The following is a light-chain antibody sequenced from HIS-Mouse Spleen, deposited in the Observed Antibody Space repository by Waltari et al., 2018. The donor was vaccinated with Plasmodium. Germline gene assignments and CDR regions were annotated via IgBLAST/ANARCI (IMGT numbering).Light chain of an antibody. CDR2: EVS. J-gene: IGLJ2*01. CDR1: SSDVVGYNY. CDR3: SSYAGSNNLV. Sequence: QSALTQPPPASGSPGPSVTISCTGTSSDVVGYNYFSSYQQHPGKAPKLMIYEVSKRPSGVPDRFSGSKSGNTASLTVSGLQAEDEADYYCSSYAGSNNLVFGGGTKLTVL. V-gene: IGLV2-8*01.